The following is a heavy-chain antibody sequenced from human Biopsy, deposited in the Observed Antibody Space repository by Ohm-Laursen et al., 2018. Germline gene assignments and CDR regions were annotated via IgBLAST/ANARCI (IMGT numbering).Heavy chain of an antibody. D-gene: IGHD1-1*01. CDR1: GYAVTEFS. CDR3: AADINVWNVNY. J-gene: IGHJ4*02. Sequence: GASVKVSCKVSGYAVTEFSMHWVRQAPGQGLEWMGGFAPENGKTIYAQKFQGRVTMTEDTSTDTAYMELSSLRSEDTAVYYCAADINVWNVNYWGQGTQVTVSS. CDR2: FAPENGKT. V-gene: IGHV1-24*01.